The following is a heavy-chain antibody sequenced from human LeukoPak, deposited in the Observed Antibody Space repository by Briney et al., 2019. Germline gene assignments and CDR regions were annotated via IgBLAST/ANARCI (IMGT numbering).Heavy chain of an antibody. Sequence: ASVKVSCKASGYTFTGYYIHWVRQATGQGLEWMGWMNPNSGNTGYAQKFQGRVTMTRNTSISTAYMELSRLRSDDTAVYYCARDPSTIFGVYYMDVWGKGTTVTVSS. J-gene: IGHJ6*03. CDR1: GYTFTGYY. CDR2: MNPNSGNT. V-gene: IGHV1-8*02. CDR3: ARDPSTIFGVYYMDV. D-gene: IGHD3-3*01.